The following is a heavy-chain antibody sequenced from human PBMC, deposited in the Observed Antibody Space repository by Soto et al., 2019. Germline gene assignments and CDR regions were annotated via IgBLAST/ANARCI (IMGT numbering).Heavy chain of an antibody. J-gene: IGHJ4*02. CDR3: ARRGSGSYYDY. CDR1: GFTFSSYA. V-gene: IGHV3-23*01. CDR2: ISGSGGST. D-gene: IGHD1-26*01. Sequence: EVQLLESGGGLVQPGGSLRLSCAASGFTFSSYAMRWVRQTPGKGLEWVSAISGSGGSTYYADSVKGRFTISRDNSKNTLYLQMNSLRAEDTAVYYCARRGSGSYYDYWGQGTLVTVSS.